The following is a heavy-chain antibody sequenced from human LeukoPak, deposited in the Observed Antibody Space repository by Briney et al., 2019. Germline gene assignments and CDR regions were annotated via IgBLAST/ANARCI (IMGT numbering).Heavy chain of an antibody. CDR2: MNPNSGNT. J-gene: IGHJ6*02. D-gene: IGHD3-10*01. V-gene: IGHV1-8*01. CDR1: GYTFTSYD. CDR3: ATLYYYGSGSYITVYGVDV. Sequence: ASVKVSCKASGYTFTSYDINWVRQATGQGLEWMGWMNPNSGNTGYAQKFQGRVTMTRNTSISTAYMELSSLRSEDTAVYYCATLYYYGSGSYITVYGVDVWGQGTTVTVSS.